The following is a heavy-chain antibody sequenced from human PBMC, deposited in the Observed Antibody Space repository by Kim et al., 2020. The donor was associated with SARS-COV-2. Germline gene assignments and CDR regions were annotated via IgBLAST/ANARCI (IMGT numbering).Heavy chain of an antibody. D-gene: IGHD3-10*01. CDR3: ARDYYGSGSYDY. J-gene: IGHJ4*02. Sequence: YTADSVKGRVTISRDNSKNTLYLQMNSLRAEDTAVYYCARDYYGSGSYDYWGQGTLVTVSS. V-gene: IGHV3-66*01.